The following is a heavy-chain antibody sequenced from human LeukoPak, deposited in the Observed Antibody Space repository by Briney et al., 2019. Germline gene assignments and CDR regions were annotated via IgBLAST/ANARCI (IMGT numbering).Heavy chain of an antibody. CDR3: TRLKDTAMVH. J-gene: IGHJ4*02. CDR2: IRSKANSYAT. Sequence: GGSLRLSCAASGFTFSGSAMHWVRQASGQGLEWVGRIRSKANSYATAYAASVKGRFTISRDDSKNTAYLQMNSLKTEDTAVYYCTRLKDTAMVHWGQGTLVTVSS. V-gene: IGHV3-73*01. CDR1: GFTFSGSA. D-gene: IGHD5-18*01.